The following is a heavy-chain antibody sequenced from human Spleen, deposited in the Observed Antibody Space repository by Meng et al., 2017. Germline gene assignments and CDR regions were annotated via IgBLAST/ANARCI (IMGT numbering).Heavy chain of an antibody. D-gene: IGHD6-13*01. Sequence: ASVKVSCKASGYTFTGYYTHWVRQAPGQGLEWMGWINPNSGGTNYAQKFQGRVTMTRDTSISTAYMELSRLRSDDTAVYYCARGEDIAAAPPPIDFDYWGQGTLVTVSS. CDR3: ARGEDIAAAPPPIDFDY. CDR1: GYTFTGYY. V-gene: IGHV1-2*02. CDR2: INPNSGGT. J-gene: IGHJ4*02.